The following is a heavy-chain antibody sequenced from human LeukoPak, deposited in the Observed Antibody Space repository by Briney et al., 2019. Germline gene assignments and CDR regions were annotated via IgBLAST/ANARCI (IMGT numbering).Heavy chain of an antibody. Sequence: GGSLRLSCAASGFTFNSYWMSWVRQAPGKGLEWVANIKEDGSEKSYVDSVRGRFTISRDNAQNSLYLQMNSLRAEDTAVYYCARDGRQWLVTRSFDYWGQGTLVTVSS. CDR3: ARDGRQWLVTRSFDY. CDR1: GFTFNSYW. CDR2: IKEDGSEK. V-gene: IGHV3-7*01. D-gene: IGHD6-19*01. J-gene: IGHJ4*02.